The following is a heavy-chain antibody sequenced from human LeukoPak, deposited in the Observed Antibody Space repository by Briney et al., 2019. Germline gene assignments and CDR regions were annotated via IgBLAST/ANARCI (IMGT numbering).Heavy chain of an antibody. V-gene: IGHV3-21*01. CDR1: GFTFSSYS. CDR2: ISSSSSYI. Sequence: GGSLRLSCAASGFTFSSYSMNWVRQAPGKGLEWVSSISSSSSYIYYADSVKGRFTISRDNAKNSLYLQMNSLRAEDTAVYYCARALSSSFHAFDIWGQGTMVTVSS. D-gene: IGHD6-13*01. J-gene: IGHJ3*02. CDR3: ARALSSSFHAFDI.